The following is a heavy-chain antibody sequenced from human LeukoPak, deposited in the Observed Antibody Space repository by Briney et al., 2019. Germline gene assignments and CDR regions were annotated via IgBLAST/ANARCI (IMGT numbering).Heavy chain of an antibody. Sequence: GGSLRLSCEASGFTFSDHALHWVRQAPGKGLEWVAVISYDGSKKYYADSVKGRSTISRDNSRNTLYLQMNSLRVEDTAVFYCARDRGNSHYYNMDVWGQGTTVTVSS. CDR2: ISYDGSKK. CDR1: GFTFSDHA. D-gene: IGHD3-10*01. CDR3: ARDRGNSHYYNMDV. J-gene: IGHJ6*02. V-gene: IGHV3-30-3*01.